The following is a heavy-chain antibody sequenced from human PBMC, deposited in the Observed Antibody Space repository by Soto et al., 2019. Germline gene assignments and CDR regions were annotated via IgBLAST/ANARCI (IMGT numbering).Heavy chain of an antibody. V-gene: IGHV3-15*01. CDR2: IKSKTDCGTT. Sequence: EVQLVESGGGLVKPGGSLRLSCAASGFTFSNAWMSWVLHAPGKGLEWVGRIKSKTDCGTTDYAAPVKGRFTISRDDSKNTLYLKMNSLKTEDTAVYYCNTIGNAVTTGDYWGQGNLVTVSS. CDR3: NTIGNAVTTGDY. D-gene: IGHD4-17*01. J-gene: IGHJ4*02. CDR1: GFTFSNAW.